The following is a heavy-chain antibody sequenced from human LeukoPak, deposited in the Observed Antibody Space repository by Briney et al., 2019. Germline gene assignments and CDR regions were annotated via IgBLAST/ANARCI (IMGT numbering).Heavy chain of an antibody. V-gene: IGHV4-38-2*01. CDR2: MYHSGST. J-gene: IGHJ4*02. CDR3: ASWPRIWFGELPFDY. Sequence: SETLSLTCAVYSGSFSGYYWGWIRQSPGKGLEWIGSMYHSGSTYYTPSLKSRVTISVDASKNQFSLKLSSVTAADTAVYYCASWPRIWFGELPFDYWGQGTLVTVSS. CDR1: SGSFSGYY. D-gene: IGHD3-10*01.